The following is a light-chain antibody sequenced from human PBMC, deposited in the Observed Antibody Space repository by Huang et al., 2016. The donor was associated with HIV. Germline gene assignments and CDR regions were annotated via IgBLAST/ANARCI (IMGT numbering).Light chain of an antibody. Sequence: DIVMTQSPDSLAVSLGERATIKCKSSQSVLNRSNNKKYLAWYQKKPGQPPKLVLYWAYTRESGGPGRFSGSGSETDFTLTISSIQAEDGAVYYCQQYFNTPPTFGQGTKVEIK. CDR2: WAY. V-gene: IGKV4-1*01. CDR3: QQYFNTPPT. CDR1: QSVLNRSNNKKY. J-gene: IGKJ1*01.